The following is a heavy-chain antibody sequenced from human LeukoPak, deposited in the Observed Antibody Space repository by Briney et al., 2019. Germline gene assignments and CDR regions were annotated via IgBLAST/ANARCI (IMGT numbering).Heavy chain of an antibody. CDR1: GFILNNYD. Sequence: GRSLRLSCAASGFILNNYDMHWVRQAPGKGLEWVAVISYDGSNKYYADSVKGRFTISRDNSKNTLYLQMNSLRAEDTAVYYCAKDRVGYCSGGSCYSEAYWFDPWGQGTLVTVSS. CDR3: AKDRVGYCSGGSCYSEAYWFDP. CDR2: ISYDGSNK. J-gene: IGHJ5*02. V-gene: IGHV3-30*18. D-gene: IGHD2-15*01.